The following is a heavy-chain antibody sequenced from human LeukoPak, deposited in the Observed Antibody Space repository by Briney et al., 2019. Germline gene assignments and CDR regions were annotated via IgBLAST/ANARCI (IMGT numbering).Heavy chain of an antibody. V-gene: IGHV3-21*04. J-gene: IGHJ6*02. CDR3: AKADTPSLGYCSGGSCYLPLRYYYYGMDV. Sequence: RQAPXXXXXWXXXISGSNXXXXYAXXXKGRFTISRDNAKDSLYLQMNSLRAEDTAVYYCAKADTPSLGYCSGGSCYLPLRYYYYGMDVWGQGTTVTVSS. D-gene: IGHD2-15*01. CDR2: ISGSNXXX.